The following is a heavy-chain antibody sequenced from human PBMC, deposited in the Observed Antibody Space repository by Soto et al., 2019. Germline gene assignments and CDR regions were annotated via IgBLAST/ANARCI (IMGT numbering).Heavy chain of an antibody. Sequence: PGGSLRLSCAASGLTFSDYYMSWIRQAPGKGLEWVSFISNSASTIYYADSVKGRFTIPRDNAKNSLSLQMNGLRAEDSAMYYCARARSSLQLSLMDVWGQGTTVTVSS. D-gene: IGHD2-2*01. J-gene: IGHJ6*02. V-gene: IGHV3-11*01. CDR2: ISNSASTI. CDR3: ARARSSLQLSLMDV. CDR1: GLTFSDYY.